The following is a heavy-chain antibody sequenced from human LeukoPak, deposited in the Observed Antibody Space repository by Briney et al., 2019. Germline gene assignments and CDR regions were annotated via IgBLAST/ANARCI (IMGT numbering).Heavy chain of an antibody. CDR3: AKDRTHSGSYYGPDY. CDR1: GFTVSSSY. V-gene: IGHV3-53*01. D-gene: IGHD1-26*01. Sequence: GGSLRLSCAASGFTVSSSYLSWVRQAPGKGLEWVSVMYSGGVTYYADSVKGRFTISRDNSKNTLYLQMNSLRAEDTAVYYCAKDRTHSGSYYGPDYWGQGTLVTVSS. CDR2: MYSGGVT. J-gene: IGHJ4*02.